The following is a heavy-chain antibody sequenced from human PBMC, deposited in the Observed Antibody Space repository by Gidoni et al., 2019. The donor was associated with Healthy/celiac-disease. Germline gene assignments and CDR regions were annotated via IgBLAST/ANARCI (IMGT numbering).Heavy chain of an antibody. CDR2: IWYDGSNK. D-gene: IGHD3-3*02. Sequence: SSYGMHWVRQAPGKGLEWVAVIWYDGSNKYYADSVKGRFTISRDNSKNTLYLQMNSLRAEDTAVYYCARAPALAERRYDYGMDVWGQGTTVTVSS. CDR1: SSYG. J-gene: IGHJ6*02. V-gene: IGHV3-33*01. CDR3: ARAPALAERRYDYGMDV.